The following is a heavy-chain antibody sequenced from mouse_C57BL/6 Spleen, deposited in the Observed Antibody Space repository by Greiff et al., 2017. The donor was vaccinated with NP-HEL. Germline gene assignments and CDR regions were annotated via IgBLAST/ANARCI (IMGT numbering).Heavy chain of an antibody. CDR2: ISSGGDYI. J-gene: IGHJ4*01. Sequence: EVMLVESGEGLVKPGGSLKLSCAASGFTFSSYAMSWVRQTPEKRLEWVAYISSGGDYIYYADTVKGRFTISRDNARNTLYLQMSSLKSEDTAMYYCTRVYGNYVAMDYWGQGTSVTVSS. D-gene: IGHD2-1*01. CDR3: TRVYGNYVAMDY. V-gene: IGHV5-9-1*02. CDR1: GFTFSSYA.